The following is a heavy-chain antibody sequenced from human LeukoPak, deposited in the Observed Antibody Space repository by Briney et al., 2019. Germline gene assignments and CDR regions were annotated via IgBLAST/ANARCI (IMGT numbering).Heavy chain of an antibody. J-gene: IGHJ4*02. CDR3: TTVPYYDSRGSGIDY. Sequence: GGSLRLSCAASGFTFSSYAMSWVRQAPGKGLEWVGRIKSKTDGGTTDYAAPVKGRFTISRDDSKNTLYLQMNSLKTEDTAVYYCTTVPYYDSRGSGIDYWGQGTLVTVSS. CDR2: IKSKTDGGTT. V-gene: IGHV3-15*01. CDR1: GFTFSSYA. D-gene: IGHD3-22*01.